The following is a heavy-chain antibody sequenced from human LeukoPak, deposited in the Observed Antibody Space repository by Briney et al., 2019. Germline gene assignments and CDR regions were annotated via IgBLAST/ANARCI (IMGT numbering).Heavy chain of an antibody. J-gene: IGHJ4*02. CDR2: ISSSSSTI. CDR1: GFTFSSYS. D-gene: IGHD3-16*02. CDR3: ARDFFAFGGVIALLDY. Sequence: GGSLRLSCAASGFTFSSYSMNWVRQAPGKGLEWVSYISSSSSTIYYADSVKGRFTISRDNAKNSLYLQMNSLRAEDTAVYYCARDFFAFGGVIALLDYWGQGTLVTVSS. V-gene: IGHV3-48*01.